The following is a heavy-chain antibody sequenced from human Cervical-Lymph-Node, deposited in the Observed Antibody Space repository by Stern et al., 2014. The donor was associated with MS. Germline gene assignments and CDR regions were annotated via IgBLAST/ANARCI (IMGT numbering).Heavy chain of an antibody. D-gene: IGHD6-19*01. CDR3: AREVAGHRLGMMDV. V-gene: IGHV1-46*01. CDR1: GYAFSNYY. Sequence: VQLEESGAEVKKPGASVTVSCKASGYAFSNYYLHWARQAPGQGLEWLGIINPSGGSTSYAQKFQGSVTMTRDTSTSTVYMELSSLRSEDTAVYYCAREVAGHRLGMMDVWGQGTTVTVSS. CDR2: INPSGGST. J-gene: IGHJ6*02.